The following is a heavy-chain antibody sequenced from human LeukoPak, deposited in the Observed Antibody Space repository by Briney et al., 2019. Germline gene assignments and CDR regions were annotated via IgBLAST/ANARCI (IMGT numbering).Heavy chain of an antibody. J-gene: IGHJ5*02. Sequence: PGGSLRLSCAASGFTFSSYWMHWVRQAPGKGLEWVSGISWNSGSIGYADSVKGRFTISRDNAKNSLYLQMNSLRAEDMALYYCAKGLRYYYDSSGYSPWGQGTLVTVSS. V-gene: IGHV3-9*03. CDR3: AKGLRYYYDSSGYSP. D-gene: IGHD3-22*01. CDR2: ISWNSGSI. CDR1: GFTFSSYW.